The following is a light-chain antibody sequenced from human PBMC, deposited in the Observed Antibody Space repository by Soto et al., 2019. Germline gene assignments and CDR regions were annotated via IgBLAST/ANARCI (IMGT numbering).Light chain of an antibody. CDR2: EDN. J-gene: IGLJ2*01. CDR1: SGSIASNY. CDR3: QSYDSSNRGV. Sequence: NFMLTQPHSVSESPGKTVTIFCTRRSGSIASNYVQWYQQRPGSSPTTVIYEDNQRPSGVPDRFSGSIDSSSNSASLTISGLKTEDEAGYYCQSYDSSNRGVFGGGTKLTVL. V-gene: IGLV6-57*01.